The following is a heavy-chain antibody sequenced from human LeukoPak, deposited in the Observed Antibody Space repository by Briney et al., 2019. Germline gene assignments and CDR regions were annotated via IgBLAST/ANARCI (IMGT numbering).Heavy chain of an antibody. CDR3: ARLPSIAARPGDY. Sequence: GGSLRLSCAASGFTFSSYSMNWVRQAPGKGLEWVSSISSSSSSIYYADSVKGRFTISRDNAKNSLYLQMNSLRAEDTAVYYCARLPSIAARPGDYWGQGTLVTVSP. D-gene: IGHD6-6*01. CDR1: GFTFSSYS. J-gene: IGHJ4*02. CDR2: ISSSSSSI. V-gene: IGHV3-21*01.